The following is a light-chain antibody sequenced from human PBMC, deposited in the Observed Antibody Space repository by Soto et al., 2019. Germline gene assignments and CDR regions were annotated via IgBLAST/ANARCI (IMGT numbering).Light chain of an antibody. V-gene: IGKV3-20*01. CDR2: DTF. CDR1: QSVTSN. J-gene: IGKJ1*01. Sequence: EIVLTQSPASLSVSPGERATLSCRASQSVTSNLAWYRQRPGQAPRLLIYDTFRRATGVPARFSGSGSGTDFSLTISRLEPEDFAVYYCQQYGDSPVTFGQGTKVDIK. CDR3: QQYGDSPVT.